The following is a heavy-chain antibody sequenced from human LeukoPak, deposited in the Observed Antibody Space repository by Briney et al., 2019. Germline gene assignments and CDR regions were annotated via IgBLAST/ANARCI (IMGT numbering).Heavy chain of an antibody. V-gene: IGHV3-21*01. Sequence: GGSLRLSCAASGFTFSSYSMNWVRQAPGKGLEWVSYISSSSSYIYYADSVKGRFTISRDNAKNSLYLQMNSLRAEDTAVYYCASMYSSSWYSAYYYYYGMDVWGQGTTVTVSS. CDR2: ISSSSSYI. CDR1: GFTFSSYS. D-gene: IGHD6-13*01. J-gene: IGHJ6*01. CDR3: ASMYSSSWYSAYYYYYGMDV.